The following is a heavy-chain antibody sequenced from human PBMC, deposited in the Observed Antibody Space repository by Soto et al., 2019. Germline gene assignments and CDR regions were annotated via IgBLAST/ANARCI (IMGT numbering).Heavy chain of an antibody. CDR2: IYYSGST. Sequence: PSETLSLTCTVSGGSISSYYWSWIRQPPGKGLEWVGYIYYSGSTNYNPSLKSRVTISVDTSKNQFSLKLSSVTAADTAVYYCARSSYDFWSQRSLTPFDPWGQGTLVTVSS. J-gene: IGHJ5*02. CDR1: GGSISSYY. V-gene: IGHV4-59*01. CDR3: ARSSYDFWSQRSLTPFDP. D-gene: IGHD3-3*01.